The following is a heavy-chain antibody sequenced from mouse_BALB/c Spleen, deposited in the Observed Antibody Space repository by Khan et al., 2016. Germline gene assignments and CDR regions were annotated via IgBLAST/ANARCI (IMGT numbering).Heavy chain of an antibody. J-gene: IGHJ3*02. CDR1: GYTFTSYW. CDR2: INPSTGYT. CDR3: ARGKERITNK. Sequence: QVRLQQSGAELAKPGASVKMSCKASGYTFTSYWMHWVKQRPGQGLEWIGYINPSTGYTEYNQKFKDKATLTADKSSSTAYMQLSSLTSEDSAVYYCARGKERITNKWGQGTLVTVSA. D-gene: IGHD1-1*01. V-gene: IGHV1-7*01.